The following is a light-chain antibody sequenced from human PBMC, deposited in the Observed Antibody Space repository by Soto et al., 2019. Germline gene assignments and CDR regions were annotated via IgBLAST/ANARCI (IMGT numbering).Light chain of an antibody. Sequence: DIVLTQFPATLSLSPGERATLSCRASQRVSSYLAWYQRKPGQAPRLLIYDISNRATGIPARCIGSGSGTDFTLTISSLEPQDSAVSYCQQRSAWPRNTFGQGTKLEIK. CDR1: QRVSSY. CDR3: QQRSAWPRNT. CDR2: DIS. J-gene: IGKJ2*01. V-gene: IGKV3-11*01.